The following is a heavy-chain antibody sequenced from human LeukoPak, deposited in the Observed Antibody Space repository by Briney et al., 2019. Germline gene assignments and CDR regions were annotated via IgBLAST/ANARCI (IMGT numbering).Heavy chain of an antibody. CDR3: ATGYQWEPDLDF. J-gene: IGHJ4*02. Sequence: ASVKVSCKASVGTFSRSATSWVGQAPGQGLEWMGTFIQAFGTPKLAQRFQGRVTMTADEPTSTAYVDLSSLRSEDTAVYYCATGYQWEPDLDFWGQGTLVTVSS. CDR2: FIQAFGTP. D-gene: IGHD1-26*01. CDR1: VGTFSRSA. V-gene: IGHV1-69*13.